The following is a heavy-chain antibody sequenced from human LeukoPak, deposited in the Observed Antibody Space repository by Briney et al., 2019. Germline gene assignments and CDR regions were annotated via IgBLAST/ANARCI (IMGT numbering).Heavy chain of an antibody. D-gene: IGHD4-23*01. J-gene: IGHJ6*03. CDR2: IRYDGSNK. Sequence: GGSLSLSCAASGFTFSSYGMHWVRQAPGKGLEWVAFIRYDGSNKYYADSVKGRFTISRDNSKNTLYLQMNSLRAEDTAVYYCAKRYYGGNSYYYYYMDVWGKGTTVTGSS. V-gene: IGHV3-30*02. CDR3: AKRYYGGNSYYYYYMDV. CDR1: GFTFSSYG.